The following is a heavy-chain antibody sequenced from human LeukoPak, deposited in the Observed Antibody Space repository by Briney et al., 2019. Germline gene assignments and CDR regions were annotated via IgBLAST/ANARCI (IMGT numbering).Heavy chain of an antibody. CDR1: GYTLTELS. CDR3: ATVRLFHCGGGSCYDY. D-gene: IGHD2-15*01. J-gene: IGHJ4*02. Sequence: GASVKVSCKVSGYTLTELSMHWVRQAPGKGLEWMGGFDPEDGETIYAQKFQGRVTMTEDTSTDTAYMELSSLRSEDTAVYYCATVRLFHCGGGSCYDYWGQGTLVTVSS. CDR2: FDPEDGET. V-gene: IGHV1-24*01.